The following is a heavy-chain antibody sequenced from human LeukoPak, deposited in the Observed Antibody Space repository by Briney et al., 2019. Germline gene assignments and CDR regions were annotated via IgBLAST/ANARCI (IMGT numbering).Heavy chain of an antibody. CDR3: ARIAARPIRYYYYYMDV. CDR1: GGSFSGYY. Sequence: PSETLSLTCAVYGGSFSGYYWSWIRQPPGKGLEWIGEINHSGSTNYNPSLKSRVTISVDTSKNQFSLKLSSVIAADTAVYYCARIAARPIRYYYYYMDVWGKGTTVTVSS. CDR2: INHSGST. V-gene: IGHV4-34*01. D-gene: IGHD6-6*01. J-gene: IGHJ6*03.